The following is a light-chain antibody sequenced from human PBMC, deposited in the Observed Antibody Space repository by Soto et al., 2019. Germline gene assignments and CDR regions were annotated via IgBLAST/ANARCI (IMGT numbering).Light chain of an antibody. CDR2: DAS. CDR3: QQRSNWIT. CDR1: QSVSTY. Sequence: EIVLTQSPSTLSVSPGERATLSCRASQSVSTYLAWYQQKPGQAPRLLIYDASNRATGIPARFSGSGSGTDFTLTISSLEPEDFAVYSCQQRSNWITFGQGTRLEIE. J-gene: IGKJ5*01. V-gene: IGKV3-11*01.